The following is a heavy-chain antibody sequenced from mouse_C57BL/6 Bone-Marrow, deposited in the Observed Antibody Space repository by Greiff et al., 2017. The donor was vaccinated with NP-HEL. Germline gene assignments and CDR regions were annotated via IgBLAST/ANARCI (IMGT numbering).Heavy chain of an antibody. Sequence: VQLQQSGGGLVKPGGSLKLSCAASGFTFSDYGMHWVRQAPEKGLEWVAYISSGSSTIYYADTVKGRFTISRDNAKNTLFLQMTSLRSEDTAMYYCATMVTTYWGQGTLVTVSA. CDR1: GFTFSDYG. V-gene: IGHV5-17*01. J-gene: IGHJ3*01. CDR2: ISSGSSTI. D-gene: IGHD2-2*01. CDR3: ATMVTTY.